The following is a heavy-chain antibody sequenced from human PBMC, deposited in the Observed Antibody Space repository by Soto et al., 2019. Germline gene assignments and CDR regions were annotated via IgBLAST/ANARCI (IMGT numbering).Heavy chain of an antibody. CDR3: AKDLLRRSSPY. V-gene: IGHV3-23*01. Sequence: GGSLRLSCAASGFTFSSYAMGWVRQAPGKGLEWVSAISGSGGSAYYADSVKGRFTISRDNSKNTLYLQMNSLRAEDTAVYYCAKDLLRRSSPYWGQGTLVTVSS. CDR1: GFTFSSYA. CDR2: ISGSGGSA. J-gene: IGHJ4*02. D-gene: IGHD6-13*01.